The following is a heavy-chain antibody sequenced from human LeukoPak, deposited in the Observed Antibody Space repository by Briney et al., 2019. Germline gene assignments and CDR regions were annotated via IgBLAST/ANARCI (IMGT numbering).Heavy chain of an antibody. CDR3: ARAWQQLEFDY. Sequence: ASVKVSCKASGYTFTSYAMHWVRQAPGQRPEWMGWINAGNGSTKYSQKFQGRVTITRDTSASTAYMELSSLRSEDTAVYYCARAWQQLEFDYWGQGTLVTVSS. J-gene: IGHJ4*02. D-gene: IGHD6-13*01. CDR2: INAGNGST. CDR1: GYTFTSYA. V-gene: IGHV1-3*01.